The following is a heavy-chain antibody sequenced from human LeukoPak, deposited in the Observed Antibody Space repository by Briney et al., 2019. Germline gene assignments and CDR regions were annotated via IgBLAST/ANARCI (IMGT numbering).Heavy chain of an antibody. V-gene: IGHV3-23*01. CDR3: VRDGGSGGDY. CDR1: GFTFSSYA. J-gene: IGHJ4*02. Sequence: GGSLRLSCAASGFTFSSYALSWVRQAPGKGLEWVSTISGSGDNTYYADSVKGRFTISRDNSKNTLYLQMNSLRVEDTAVYFCVRDGGSGGDYWGQGTLVTVSS. D-gene: IGHD3-10*01. CDR2: ISGSGDNT.